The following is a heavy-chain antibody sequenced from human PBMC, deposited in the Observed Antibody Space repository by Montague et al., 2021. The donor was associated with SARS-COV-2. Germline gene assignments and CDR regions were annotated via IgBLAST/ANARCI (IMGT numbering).Heavy chain of an antibody. CDR2: IYYSGST. D-gene: IGHD1-20*01. CDR1: GGSISSSSYY. V-gene: IGHV4-39*07. CDR3: ARDQGYNCYYYYYYGMDV. Sequence: SETLSLTCTVSGGSISSSSYYWGWIRQPPGKGLEWIGSIYYSGSTYYNPSLKSRVTISVDTSKNQFSLKLSSVTAADTAVYYCARDQGYNCYYYYYYGMDVWGQGTTVTVSS. J-gene: IGHJ6*02.